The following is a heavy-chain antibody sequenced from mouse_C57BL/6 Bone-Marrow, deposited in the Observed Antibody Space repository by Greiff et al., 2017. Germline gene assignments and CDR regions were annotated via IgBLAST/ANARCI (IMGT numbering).Heavy chain of an antibody. J-gene: IGHJ4*01. CDR1: GYTFTSSW. CDR2: IDPSDSYT. D-gene: IGHD1-1*01. Sequence: VQLQQPGAELVMPGASVKLSCKASGYTFTSSWMHWVKQRPGQGLEWIGEIDPSDSYTNYNQKFKGKSTLTVDKSSSTAYMQLSSLTSEDSAVYYCARTSLYDYGSSFYAMDYWGQGTSVTVSS. V-gene: IGHV1-69*01. CDR3: ARTSLYDYGSSFYAMDY.